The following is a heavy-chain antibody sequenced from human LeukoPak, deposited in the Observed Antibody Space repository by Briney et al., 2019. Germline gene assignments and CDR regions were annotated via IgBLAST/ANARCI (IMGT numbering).Heavy chain of an antibody. CDR3: ARAAAVTNSWYYFDY. V-gene: IGHV4-30-4*01. CDR2: IRYGGST. D-gene: IGHD6-13*01. Sequence: SQTLSLTCTVSGDSVSSGDHHWSWIRQPPGKGLEWIGYIRYGGSTYYNPSLKSRIIISVDMSRNQFSLSLNSLSAADSAVYFCARAAAVTNSWYYFDYWGQGTLVTVSS. J-gene: IGHJ4*02. CDR1: GDSVSSGDHH.